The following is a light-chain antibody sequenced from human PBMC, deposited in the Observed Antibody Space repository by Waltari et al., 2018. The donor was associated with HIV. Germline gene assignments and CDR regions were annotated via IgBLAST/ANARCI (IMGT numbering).Light chain of an antibody. CDR2: QDN. J-gene: IGLJ3*02. Sequence: SYELTQPPSVSVSPGQTVSITCSGDKLGEKYACWYQQRPGQSPLLVIYQDNQRPSVIPERFSGSNSGNTATLTISGTQAMDEADYYCQTWDSNTGVFGGGTKLTVL. V-gene: IGLV3-1*01. CDR1: KLGEKY. CDR3: QTWDSNTGV.